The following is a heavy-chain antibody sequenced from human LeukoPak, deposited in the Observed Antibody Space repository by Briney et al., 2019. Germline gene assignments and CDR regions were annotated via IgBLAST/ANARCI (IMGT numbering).Heavy chain of an antibody. J-gene: IGHJ4*02. CDR2: IIPIFGTT. D-gene: IGHD5-24*01. CDR3: ARAGIEMTLVSPRADY. Sequence: SVKVSCKASGGTFSSYAISWVRQAPGQGLEWMGGIIPIFGTTNYAQKFQGRVTITADESTSTAYMELSSLRSEDTAVYYCARAGIEMTLVSPRADYWGQGTLVTVSS. V-gene: IGHV1-69*01. CDR1: GGTFSSYA.